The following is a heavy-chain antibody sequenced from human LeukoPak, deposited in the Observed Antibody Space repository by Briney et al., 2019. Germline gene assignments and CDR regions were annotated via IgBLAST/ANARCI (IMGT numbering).Heavy chain of an antibody. V-gene: IGHV3-23*01. Sequence: GGSLRLSCAASGFTFSSYGMSWVRQAPGKGLEWVSTISGSGGTTYYADSVKGRFTISRDNSKNTLYLQMNSLRAEDTAVYYCARDRTAAGHDYYYYYMDVWGKGTTVTVSS. CDR1: GFTFSSYG. J-gene: IGHJ6*03. CDR2: ISGSGGTT. CDR3: ARDRTAAGHDYYYYYMDV. D-gene: IGHD6-13*01.